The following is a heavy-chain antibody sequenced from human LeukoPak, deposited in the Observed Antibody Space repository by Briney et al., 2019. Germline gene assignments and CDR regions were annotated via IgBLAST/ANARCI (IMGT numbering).Heavy chain of an antibody. J-gene: IGHJ4*02. V-gene: IGHV3-23*01. D-gene: IGHD6-19*01. CDR1: GFTFSSYA. CDR2: ISGSGGST. Sequence: GGSLRLSCAASGFTFSSYAMSWVRQAPGKGLEWVSTISGSGGSTYYADSVKGRFTISRGNSKNTLYLQLNILRADDTAVYYCSRSGGWYYYVNYWGQGTLVTVSS. CDR3: SRSGGWYYYVNY.